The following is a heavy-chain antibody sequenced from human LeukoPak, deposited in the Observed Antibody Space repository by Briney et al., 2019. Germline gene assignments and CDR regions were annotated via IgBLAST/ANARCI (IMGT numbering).Heavy chain of an antibody. CDR3: ASRDFWSGYYKGIDY. Sequence: PSETLSLTCAVYGGSFSGFYWGWIRQPPGKGLEWIGEINHSGSTNYNPSLKSRVTISVDTSKNQFSLKLTSVTAADTAVYYCASRDFWSGYYKGIDYWGQGALVTVSS. V-gene: IGHV4-34*01. CDR2: INHSGST. D-gene: IGHD3-3*01. J-gene: IGHJ4*02. CDR1: GGSFSGFY.